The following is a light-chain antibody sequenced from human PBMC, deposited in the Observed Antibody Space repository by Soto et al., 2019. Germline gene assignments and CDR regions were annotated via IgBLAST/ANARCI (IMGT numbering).Light chain of an antibody. V-gene: IGKV3-15*01. CDR1: QSVSSN. CDR3: QQYNNWPPWT. Sequence: EIVMTQSPATLSVSPGERATLSCRASQSVSSNSAWYQQKPGQAPRLLIYGASTRATGIPARFSGSGSGTEFTLTISSLQSEDFAVYYCQQYNNWPPWTFGQGTKVAIK. J-gene: IGKJ1*01. CDR2: GAS.